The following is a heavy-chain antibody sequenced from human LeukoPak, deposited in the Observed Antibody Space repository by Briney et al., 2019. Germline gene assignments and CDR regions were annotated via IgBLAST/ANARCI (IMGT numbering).Heavy chain of an antibody. CDR2: ISSSSSYI. V-gene: IGHV3-21*01. CDR3: ARAGYSSSPNFDY. Sequence: GGSLRLSCAASGFTFSSYSMNWVRQAPGKGLEWGSSISSSSSYIYYADSVKGRFTISRDNAKNSLYLQMNSLRAEDTAVYYCARAGYSSSPNFDYWGQGTLVTVSS. D-gene: IGHD6-13*01. CDR1: GFTFSSYS. J-gene: IGHJ4*02.